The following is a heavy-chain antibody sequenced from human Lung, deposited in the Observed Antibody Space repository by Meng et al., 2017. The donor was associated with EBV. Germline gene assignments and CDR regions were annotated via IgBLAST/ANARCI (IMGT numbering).Heavy chain of an antibody. J-gene: IGHJ4*02. CDR2: ISGSGGST. CDR3: ARGRLYYAGGYSSWDGLDF. CDR1: GFTFSSYA. Sequence: EVQLVESXXGLVQPGXSLRLSXAAPGFTFSSYAMSWVRQAPGKGLEWVSAISGSGGSTYYADSVKGRFTISRDNSKNTLYLQLGSLRAEDTAVYYCARGRLYYAGGYSSWDGLDFWGQGTLVTVSS. D-gene: IGHD2-8*02. V-gene: IGHV3-23*04.